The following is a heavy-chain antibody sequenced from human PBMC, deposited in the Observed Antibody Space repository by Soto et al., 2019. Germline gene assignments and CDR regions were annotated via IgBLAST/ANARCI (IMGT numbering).Heavy chain of an antibody. J-gene: IGHJ5*02. CDR3: VRGSGGPES. CDR2: MSYAGTYK. CDR1: GFTFSDYG. Sequence: PGGSLRLSCAVSGFTFSDYGMHWVRQAPGKGLEWVAVMSYAGTYKYYADSVKGRFTFSRDNAKSTAYLQMNSLTAEDTAVYYCVRGSGGPESWGRGTLVTVSS. V-gene: IGHV3-30*03.